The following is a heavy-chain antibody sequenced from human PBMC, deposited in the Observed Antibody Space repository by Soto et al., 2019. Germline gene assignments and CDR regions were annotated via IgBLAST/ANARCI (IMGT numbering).Heavy chain of an antibody. V-gene: IGHV3-74*01. CDR3: SRDSALVPGWDGDAFDI. J-gene: IGHJ3*02. D-gene: IGHD1-26*01. CDR2: INSDGSST. Sequence: EVQLVESGGGLVQPGGSLRLSCAASAFTFSSYWLHWVRQAPGKGLVWVSRINSDGSSTSYADSVRGRFTISRDNAKNTLYLRMKRLRVEDTAVDYCSRDSALVPGWDGDAFDIWGQGTMVTVSS. CDR1: AFTFSSYW.